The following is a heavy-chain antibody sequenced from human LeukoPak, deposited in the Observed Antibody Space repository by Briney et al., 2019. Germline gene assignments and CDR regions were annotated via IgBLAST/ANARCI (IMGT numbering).Heavy chain of an antibody. Sequence: GGSLRLSCAASGFTFSSYSMNWVRQAPGKGLEWVSSTSSSSSYIYYADSVKGRFTISRDNAKNSLYLQMNSLRAEDTAVYYCVRDHHRRLYDSQARDTFDIWGQGTMVTVSS. CDR3: VRDHHRRLYDSQARDTFDI. CDR2: TSSSSSYI. J-gene: IGHJ3*02. D-gene: IGHD3-22*01. V-gene: IGHV3-21*01. CDR1: GFTFSSYS.